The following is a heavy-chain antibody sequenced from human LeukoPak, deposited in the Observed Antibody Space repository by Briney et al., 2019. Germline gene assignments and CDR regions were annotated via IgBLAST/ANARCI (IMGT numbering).Heavy chain of an antibody. CDR2: IYSGGST. Sequence: GGSLRLSCAASGFTVSSNYMSWVRQAPGKGLEWVSVIYSGGSTYYADSVKGRFTISRDNSKNTLYLQMNSLRAEDTAVYYCTRGGRLAIPLAALDYWGRGTLVTVSS. CDR1: GFTVSSNY. V-gene: IGHV3-66*01. D-gene: IGHD2-21*01. J-gene: IGHJ4*02. CDR3: TRGGRLAIPLAALDY.